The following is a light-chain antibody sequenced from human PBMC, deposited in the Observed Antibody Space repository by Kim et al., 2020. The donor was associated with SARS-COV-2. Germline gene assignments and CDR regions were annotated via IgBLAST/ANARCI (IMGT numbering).Light chain of an antibody. CDR1: SLRSDY. CDR3: NSRDSSGNVV. Sequence: VALGKKSRITCQGDSLRSDYASWYQQKPGQAPVIVNYGKNNRPSGIPDRFSGSSSGNTGSLTITGAQAEDEADYYCNSRDSSGNVVFGGGTQLTVL. CDR2: GKN. V-gene: IGLV3-19*01. J-gene: IGLJ2*01.